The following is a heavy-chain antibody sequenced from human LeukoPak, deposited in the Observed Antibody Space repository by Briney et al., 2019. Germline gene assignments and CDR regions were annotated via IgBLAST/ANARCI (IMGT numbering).Heavy chain of an antibody. Sequence: SETLSLTCTGSGGTISSYYWSWVRQPPGKGLEWIGFVYYSGTTNNSPSHTIRVTISVDTPKHQISLKMNPVTAADTAVYYCARHTAYYTGSGSYFGWFDPWGQGTLVTVSS. D-gene: IGHD3-10*01. CDR2: VYYSGTT. CDR1: GGTISSYY. CDR3: ARHTAYYTGSGSYFGWFDP. J-gene: IGHJ5*02. V-gene: IGHV4-59*08.